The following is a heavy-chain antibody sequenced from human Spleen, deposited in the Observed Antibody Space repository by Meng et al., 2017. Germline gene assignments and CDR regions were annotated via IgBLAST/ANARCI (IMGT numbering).Heavy chain of an antibody. CDR1: GFTFSTHS. CDR3: ARDSPRGYFDL. Sequence: GESLKISCVASGFTFSTHSMYWVRQAPGKGLEWVSRLIGDGTFATYADSVKGRFTISRDNAKNTLYLQMNSLRAEDTAVYYCARDSPRGYFDLWGRGTLVTVSS. V-gene: IGHV3-74*01. CDR2: LIGDGTFA. J-gene: IGHJ2*01.